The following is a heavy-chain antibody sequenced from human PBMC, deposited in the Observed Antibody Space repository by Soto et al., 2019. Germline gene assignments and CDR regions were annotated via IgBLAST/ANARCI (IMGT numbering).Heavy chain of an antibody. D-gene: IGHD5-12*01. V-gene: IGHV3-21*01. J-gene: IGHJ4*02. Sequence: EVQLVESGGGLVKPGGSLRLSCAASGFTFSSYTMNWVRQAPGKGLEWVSSISTSSSYIYYADSVKGRFTISRDNARDSLYLKMNSLRAEDTAVYYCARDPRGGYVGSWGQGTLVTVSS. CDR2: ISTSSSYI. CDR3: ARDPRGGYVGS. CDR1: GFTFSSYT.